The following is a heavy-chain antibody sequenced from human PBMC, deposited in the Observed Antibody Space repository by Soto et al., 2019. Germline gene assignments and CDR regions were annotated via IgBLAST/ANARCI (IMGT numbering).Heavy chain of an antibody. CDR3: ARDQGALNS. D-gene: IGHD3-16*01. V-gene: IGHV6-1*01. CDR1: GASVSSNTAV. J-gene: IGHJ4*02. CDR2: TYYRSKWYN. Sequence: SQTLSLTCAISGASVSSNTAVWNWIRQSPSRGLEWLGRTYYRSKWYNDYAMSVRSRITINPDTSKNQFSLQLDSVTPEDMAVYFCARDQGALNSWGQGTLVTV.